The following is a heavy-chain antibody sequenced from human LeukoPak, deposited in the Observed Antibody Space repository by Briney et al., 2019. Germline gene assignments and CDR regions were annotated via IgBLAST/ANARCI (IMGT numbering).Heavy chain of an antibody. CDR1: GGTFSNYA. Sequence: SVKVSCKASGGTFSNYAISWVRQAPGQGLEWMGGIIPIFGTANYAQKFRGRVTITADKSTRTAYMELSSLRSEDTAVYYCARDPITEWDLVYYHNYIHVWGTGTSVTISS. J-gene: IGHJ6*03. V-gene: IGHV1-69*06. CDR3: ARDPITEWDLVYYHNYIHV. D-gene: IGHD1-26*01. CDR2: IIPIFGTA.